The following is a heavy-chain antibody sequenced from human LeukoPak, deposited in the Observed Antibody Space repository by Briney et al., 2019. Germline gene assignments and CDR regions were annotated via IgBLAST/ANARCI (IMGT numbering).Heavy chain of an antibody. CDR3: ARHVRDYEIVTGDYPDWYFDF. CDR2: IYYSGST. D-gene: IGHD3-9*01. CDR1: GGSISSSSHY. Sequence: SETLSLTCTVSGGSISSSSHYWGWLRQPPGKGLEWNGCIYYSGSTYSNPSRKSRVTITVATPKTQFSLKLSSVSAADTAVYYCARHVRDYEIVTGDYPDWYFDFWGRGTLVTVSS. V-gene: IGHV4-39*01. J-gene: IGHJ2*01.